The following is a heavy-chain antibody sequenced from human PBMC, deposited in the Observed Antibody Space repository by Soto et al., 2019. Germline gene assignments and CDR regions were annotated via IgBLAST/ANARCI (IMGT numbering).Heavy chain of an antibody. CDR2: INPNSGGT. Sequence: ASVKVSCKASGYTFTGYYMHWVRQAPGQGLEWMGWINPNSGGTNYAQKFQGRVTMTRDTSISTAYMELSRLRSDDTAAYYCARDNTMVRGVINWFDPWGQGTLVTVSS. J-gene: IGHJ5*02. D-gene: IGHD3-10*01. CDR3: ARDNTMVRGVINWFDP. V-gene: IGHV1-2*02. CDR1: GYTFTGYY.